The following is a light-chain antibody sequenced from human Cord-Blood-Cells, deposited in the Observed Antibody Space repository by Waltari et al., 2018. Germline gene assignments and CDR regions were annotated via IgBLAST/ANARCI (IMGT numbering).Light chain of an antibody. CDR3: QQYNNWPPLT. V-gene: IGKV3-15*01. CDR2: GAS. Sequence: EIVMTQSPPTLSVSPGERATLPGRASQSVSSNLAWYQQKPGQAPRLLIYGASTRATGIPARFSGSGSGTEFTLTISSLQSEDFAVYYCQQYNNWPPLTFGGGTKVEIK. CDR1: QSVSSN. J-gene: IGKJ4*01.